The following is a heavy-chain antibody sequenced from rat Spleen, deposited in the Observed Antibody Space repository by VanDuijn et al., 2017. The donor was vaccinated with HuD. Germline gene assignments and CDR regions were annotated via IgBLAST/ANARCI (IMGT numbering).Heavy chain of an antibody. CDR3: AVAGYGY. J-gene: IGHJ2*01. V-gene: IGHV5-58*01. CDR2: ISPDGGST. Sequence: EVQLVESGGGLVQPGRSLKLSCVASGFTFNNYWMTWIRQSPKADLEWVATISPDGGSTYYPDSMKGRFTISRDNSIKTAYLQVNSLRSEDTATYYCAVAGYGYWGQGVMVTVSS. D-gene: IGHD4-3*01. CDR1: GFTFNNYW.